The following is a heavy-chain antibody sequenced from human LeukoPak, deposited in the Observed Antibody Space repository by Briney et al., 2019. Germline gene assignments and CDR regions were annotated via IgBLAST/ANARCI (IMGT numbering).Heavy chain of an antibody. CDR2: IIPILGIA. CDR1: GGTFGSYT. J-gene: IGHJ4*02. Sequence: SVKVSCKASGGTFGSYTISWVRQTPGQGLEWMGRIIPILGIANYAQKFQGRVTITADKSTSTAYMERSSLRSEDTAVYYCARDLQDDSSGYYPYYFDYWGQGTLVTVSS. V-gene: IGHV1-69*04. D-gene: IGHD3-22*01. CDR3: ARDLQDDSSGYYPYYFDY.